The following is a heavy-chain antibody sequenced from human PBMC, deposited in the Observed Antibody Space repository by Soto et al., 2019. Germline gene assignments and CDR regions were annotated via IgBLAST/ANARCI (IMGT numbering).Heavy chain of an antibody. CDR3: AKNGQPPYYYYGMDV. CDR2: ISGYNGDT. Sequence: QGQLLQSGPEAKKPGASVKVSCKASGYTFSRYGISWVRQAPGQGLEWMGWISGYNGDTKYAQKVQGRVTMTLDTSTYTAYMELRSLTSDDTAIYYCAKNGQPPYYYYGMDVWGQGTTVTVSS. V-gene: IGHV1-18*01. J-gene: IGHJ6*02. D-gene: IGHD2-8*01. CDR1: GYTFSRYG.